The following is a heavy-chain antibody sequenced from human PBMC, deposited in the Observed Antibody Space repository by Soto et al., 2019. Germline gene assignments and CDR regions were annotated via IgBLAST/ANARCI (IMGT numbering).Heavy chain of an antibody. D-gene: IGHD5-18*01. CDR2: IYSSGST. J-gene: IGHJ4*02. V-gene: IGHV4-59*11. Sequence: PSETLSLTCAVYGGSFSGHYWSWIRQPPGKGLEWIGYIYSSGSTNYNPSLKSRVTISLDTSSNQFSLELTSVTAADTAIYYCARDIRGYSRAFDYWGQGTLVTVSS. CDR1: GGSFSGHY. CDR3: ARDIRGYSRAFDY.